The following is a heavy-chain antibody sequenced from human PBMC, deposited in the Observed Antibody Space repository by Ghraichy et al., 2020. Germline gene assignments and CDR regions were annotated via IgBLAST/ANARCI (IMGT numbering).Heavy chain of an antibody. J-gene: IGHJ6*02. CDR1: GGSISSYY. CDR2: IYYSGST. V-gene: IGHV4-59*01. D-gene: IGHD3-3*01. Sequence: SETLSLTCTVSGGSISSYYWSWIRQPPGKGLEWIGYIYYSGSTNYNPSLKSRVTISVDTSKNQFSLKLSSVTAADTAVYYCARDSGGYDFWSGSSTRPYGMDVWGQGTTVTVSS. CDR3: ARDSGGYDFWSGSSTRPYGMDV.